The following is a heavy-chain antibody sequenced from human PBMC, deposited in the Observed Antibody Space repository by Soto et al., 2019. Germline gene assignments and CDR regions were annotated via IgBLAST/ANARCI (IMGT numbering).Heavy chain of an antibody. Sequence: EVQLLESGGGLVQPGGSLRLSCTASGFTFSSYAMSWVRQAPGKGLEWVSAISGSGGSTYYADSVKGRFTISRDNSKNTLFLQFISLRAEDTAVYYCAKNLRYFDAFFDYWGQGTLVTVSS. CDR2: ISGSGGST. D-gene: IGHD3-9*01. J-gene: IGHJ4*02. CDR1: GFTFSSYA. V-gene: IGHV3-23*01. CDR3: AKNLRYFDAFFDY.